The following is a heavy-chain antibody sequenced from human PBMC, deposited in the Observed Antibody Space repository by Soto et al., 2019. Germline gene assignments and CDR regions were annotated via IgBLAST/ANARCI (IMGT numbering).Heavy chain of an antibody. CDR2: INPNSGGT. V-gene: IGHV1-2*04. D-gene: IGHD6-13*01. CDR1: GYTFTGYY. CDR3: ARARATIAAAAIFDC. J-gene: IGHJ4*02. Sequence: GASVKVCCKASGYTFTGYYMHWVRQAPGQGLEWMGWINPNSGGTNYAQKFQGWVTMTRDTSISTAYMELSRLRSDDTAVYYCARARATIAAAAIFDCWGQGTLVTVSS.